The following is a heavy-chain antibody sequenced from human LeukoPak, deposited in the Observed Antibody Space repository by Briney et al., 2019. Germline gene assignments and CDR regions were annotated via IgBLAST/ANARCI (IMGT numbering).Heavy chain of an antibody. CDR3: AREAYYYDSSGYSVAFDI. Sequence: NPSETLSLTCTVSGGSISSYYWSWIRQPPGKGLEWIGYIYYSGSTNYNPSLKSRVTISVDTSKNQFSLKLSSVTAADTAVYYCAREAYYYDSSGYSVAFDIWGQGTMVTVSS. CDR2: IYYSGST. D-gene: IGHD3-22*01. CDR1: GGSISSYY. V-gene: IGHV4-59*01. J-gene: IGHJ3*02.